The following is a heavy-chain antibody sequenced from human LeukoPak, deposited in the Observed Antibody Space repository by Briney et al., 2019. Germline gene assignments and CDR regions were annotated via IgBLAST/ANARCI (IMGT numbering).Heavy chain of an antibody. V-gene: IGHV3-66*01. Sequence: SGGSLRLSCAASGFTVSSNYMSWVRQAPGKGLEWVSVIYSGGSTYYADSVKGRFTISRDNSKNTLYLQMNSLRAEDTAVYYCARLIIAAAGHYFDYWGQGTLVTVSS. CDR2: IYSGGST. D-gene: IGHD6-13*01. J-gene: IGHJ4*02. CDR1: GFTVSSNY. CDR3: ARLIIAAAGHYFDY.